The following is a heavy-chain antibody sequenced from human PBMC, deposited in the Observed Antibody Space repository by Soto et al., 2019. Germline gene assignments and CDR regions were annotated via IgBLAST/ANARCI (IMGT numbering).Heavy chain of an antibody. CDR2: VYSGDST. CDR1: GFTVSGIY. D-gene: IGHD1-26*01. Sequence: EVQLVETGGGLIQPGGSLRLSCAVSGFTVSGIYLSWVRQAPGMGLAWVSIVYSGDSTFYAESVRGRFTISRDSSRNTVHLQMSSLRREDTAVYYCARVEPTSWYFDLWCRGTPVTVSS. V-gene: IGHV3-53*02. J-gene: IGHJ2*01. CDR3: ARVEPTSWYFDL.